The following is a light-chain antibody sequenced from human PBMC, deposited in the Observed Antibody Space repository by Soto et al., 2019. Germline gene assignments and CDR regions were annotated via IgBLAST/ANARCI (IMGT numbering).Light chain of an antibody. J-gene: IGKJ1*01. CDR3: QQYAAVVT. CDR2: GAS. Sequence: LTQSPCALSLSPGERATLSCTASQSVSSSYLAWYQQKPGRALRLLIDGASTRATGIPDRFSGSGSGTDFTLPISRLEPEDVAVYYCQQYAAVVTFGQGTTVDIK. CDR1: QSVSSSY. V-gene: IGKV3-20*01.